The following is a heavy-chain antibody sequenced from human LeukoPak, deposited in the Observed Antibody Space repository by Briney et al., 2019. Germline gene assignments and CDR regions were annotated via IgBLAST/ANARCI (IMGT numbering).Heavy chain of an antibody. CDR1: GFIFDDYA. D-gene: IGHD3-22*01. CDR2: ISWNSGSI. V-gene: IGHV3-9*01. Sequence: GGSLRLSCAASGFIFDDYAMHWVRHAPGKGLEWVSGISWNSGSIGYADSVKGRFTISRDNAKNSLYLQMNSLRAEDTALYYCAKDLSPTSGYWAFDIWGQGTMVTVSS. J-gene: IGHJ3*02. CDR3: AKDLSPTSGYWAFDI.